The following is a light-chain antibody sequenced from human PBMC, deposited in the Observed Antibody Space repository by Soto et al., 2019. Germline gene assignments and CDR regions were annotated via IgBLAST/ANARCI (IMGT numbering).Light chain of an antibody. CDR1: SSDVGGYNY. CDR3: TSYTSSSTLEV. V-gene: IGLV2-14*01. CDR2: DVS. Sequence: QSALTQPASVSGSPGQSITISCTGTSSDVGGYNYVSWYQQHPGKAPKLMIYDVSYRPSGVSNRFSGSKSGNTASLTISGLQAEYEADYYSTSYTSSSTLEVFGGGTKLTVL. J-gene: IGLJ2*01.